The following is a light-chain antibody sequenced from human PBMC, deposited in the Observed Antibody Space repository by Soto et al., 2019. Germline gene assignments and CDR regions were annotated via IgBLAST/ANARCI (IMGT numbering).Light chain of an antibody. V-gene: IGKV3-11*01. CDR1: QSVSSY. CDR3: QRRSNWPLT. J-gene: IGKJ4*01. Sequence: EIVLTQSPATLSLSPGERATLSCRASQSVSSYLAWYQQKPGQSPRLLIYDASNRATGIPARFSCRWSVTDFTLTISSLEPEDFAVYYCQRRSNWPLTFGGGTKVEIK. CDR2: DAS.